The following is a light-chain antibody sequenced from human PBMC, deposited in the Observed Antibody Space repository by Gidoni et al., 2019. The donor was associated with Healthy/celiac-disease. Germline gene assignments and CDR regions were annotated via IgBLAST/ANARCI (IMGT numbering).Light chain of an antibody. CDR1: QSVSSSY. V-gene: IGKV3-20*01. Sequence: EIVLTQSPGTLSLSPGERATLSCRASQSVSSSYLAWYKQKPGQAPRLLIYGASSRATGIQDRFSGSGSGTDFTLNIIRLEPEDFALYYCQQYGSSPLTFXGXTKVEIK. J-gene: IGKJ4*01. CDR2: GAS. CDR3: QQYGSSPLT.